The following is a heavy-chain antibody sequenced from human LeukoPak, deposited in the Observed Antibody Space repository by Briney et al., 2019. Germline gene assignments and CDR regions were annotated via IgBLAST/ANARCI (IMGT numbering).Heavy chain of an antibody. Sequence: SQTLSLTCAVSGDTFTSNGVTWNWMRQAQTRGLEWLGRTYYRSTWYNHYALSVRGRITVNPDTSKNQFSLHLNSVTPEDTAVYYCARRLTQYDCFDPWGQGILVTVSS. CDR2: TYYRSTWYN. J-gene: IGHJ5*02. CDR1: GDTFTSNGVT. V-gene: IGHV6-1*01. D-gene: IGHD2-2*01. CDR3: ARRLTQYDCFDP.